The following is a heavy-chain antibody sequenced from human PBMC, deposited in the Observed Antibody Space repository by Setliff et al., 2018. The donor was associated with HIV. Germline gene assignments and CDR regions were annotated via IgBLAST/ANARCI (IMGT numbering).Heavy chain of an antibody. V-gene: IGHV4-34*01. CDR1: GGSFSAYY. D-gene: IGHD2-15*01. Sequence: PSETLSLTCAVYGGSFSAYYWTWIRQPPGKGLEWIGEISHGGSTSYNPSLKSRVTISIDTSKYQFSLKLSSVTAADTAIYYCARGSGRFCSGGRCSAFDYWGQGTLITVSS. J-gene: IGHJ4*02. CDR3: ARGSGRFCSGGRCSAFDY. CDR2: ISHGGST.